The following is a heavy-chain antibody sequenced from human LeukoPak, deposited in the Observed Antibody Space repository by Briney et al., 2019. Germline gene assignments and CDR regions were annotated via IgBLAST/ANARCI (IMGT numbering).Heavy chain of an antibody. V-gene: IGHV3-23*01. CDR2: ISSSGDT. CDR3: AKDTSSWTGPHAFEI. Sequence: GRSLRLSCAASGFTFSSYAMSWVRQAPGRGLEWVSAISSSGDTYYAGSVKGRFTISRDNSKNTLYLQMNSLRPEDTALYYCAKDTSSWTGPHAFEIWGQGTMVTVSS. CDR1: GFTFSSYA. D-gene: IGHD6-13*01. J-gene: IGHJ3*02.